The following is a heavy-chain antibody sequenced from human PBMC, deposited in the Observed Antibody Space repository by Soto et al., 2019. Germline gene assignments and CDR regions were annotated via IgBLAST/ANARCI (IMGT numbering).Heavy chain of an antibody. CDR3: AGRIAVAGTTLDY. CDR1: GGSFSGYY. Sequence: SETLSLTCAVYGGSFSGYYWSWIRQPPGKGLEWIGEINHSGSTNYIPSLKSRVTISVDTSKNQFSLELSPVTAADTAVYYCAGRIAVAGTTLDYWGQGTLVTVSS. D-gene: IGHD6-19*01. CDR2: INHSGST. J-gene: IGHJ4*02. V-gene: IGHV4-34*01.